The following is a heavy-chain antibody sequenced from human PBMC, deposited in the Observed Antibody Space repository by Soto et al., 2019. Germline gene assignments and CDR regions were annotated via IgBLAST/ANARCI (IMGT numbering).Heavy chain of an antibody. CDR3: AKEALTVAGNNFDS. V-gene: IGHV3-23*01. CDR1: GFTFTTYA. J-gene: IGHJ4*02. CDR2: ISGSGAGT. D-gene: IGHD6-19*01. Sequence: EIDLLESGGGLVQPGGSLRLSCAASGFTFTTYAMGWVRQAPGKGLEWVSSISGSGAGTFYADSVKGLFTISRDNAKKMVYLQMNGLRADDTAVYYFAKEALTVAGNNFDSWGQGTLVTVSS.